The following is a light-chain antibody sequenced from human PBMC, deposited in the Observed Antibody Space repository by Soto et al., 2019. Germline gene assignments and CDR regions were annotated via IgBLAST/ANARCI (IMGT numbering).Light chain of an antibody. CDR3: HQYNNWPET. J-gene: IGKJ1*01. CDR2: GAS. CDR1: QTVSSN. V-gene: IGKV3-15*01. Sequence: IVMTQSPATLSVSPGERAALSCRASQTVSSNLAWYQQKPGQAPRLLIYGASSRATGIPARFSGSGSGTEFTLTISSLQSEDFAVYYCHQYNNWPETFGQGTKVDIK.